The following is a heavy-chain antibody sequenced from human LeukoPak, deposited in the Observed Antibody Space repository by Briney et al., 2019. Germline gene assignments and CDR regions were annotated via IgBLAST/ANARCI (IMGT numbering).Heavy chain of an antibody. J-gene: IGHJ5*02. CDR2: IYYSGST. V-gene: IGHV4-61*08. CDR3: ARARLHRGFWFDP. Sequence: SETLSLTCTVSGGSISSGGYYWSWIRQHPGKGLEWIGYIYYSGSTNYNPSLKSRVTISVDTSKNQFSLKLSSVTAADTAVYYCARARLHRGFWFDPWGQGTLVTVSS. D-gene: IGHD3-22*01. CDR1: GGSISSGGYY.